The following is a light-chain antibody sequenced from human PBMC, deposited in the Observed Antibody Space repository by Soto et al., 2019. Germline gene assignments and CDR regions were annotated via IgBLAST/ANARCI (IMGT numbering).Light chain of an antibody. V-gene: IGKV4-1*01. CDR1: QSVLYNSNSKNY. CDR2: WAS. Sequence: DIVMTQSPDSLAVSLGERATINCKSSQSVLYNSNSKNYFAWYQQKPGQPPKLLIYWASTRESGVPDRLNGSGSGTDFTLTISGLQAEDVAVYYCQQYYSTPQTFGQGTKVEIK. CDR3: QQYYSTPQT. J-gene: IGKJ1*01.